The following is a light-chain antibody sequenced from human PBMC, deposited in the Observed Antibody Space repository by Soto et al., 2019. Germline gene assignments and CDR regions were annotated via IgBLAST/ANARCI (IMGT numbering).Light chain of an antibody. Sequence: DIQMTQSPSSLSAPVGDRVTIPCRASQCISNYLSWYQQKPGEVPKLLISAASTLQSGAPSRFSASGSGTDFPLTSSRLQPEDVATYYCQKYYTAPLTFGGGTKVEIK. V-gene: IGKV1-27*01. CDR1: QCISNY. CDR2: AAS. CDR3: QKYYTAPLT. J-gene: IGKJ4*01.